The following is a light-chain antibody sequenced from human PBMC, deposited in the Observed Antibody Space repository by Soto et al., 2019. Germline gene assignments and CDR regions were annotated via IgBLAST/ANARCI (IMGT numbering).Light chain of an antibody. J-gene: IGKJ2*01. V-gene: IGKV1-39*01. CDR2: AAS. CDR3: QQSYSTLRYT. Sequence: DLQMTQSPSSLSASVGDRVTITCRASQSISSYLNWYQQKPGKAPKLLIYAASSLQSGVPSRFSGSGSGTDFTLTISSLQPEDFATYYCQQSYSTLRYTFGQGTKLEIK. CDR1: QSISSY.